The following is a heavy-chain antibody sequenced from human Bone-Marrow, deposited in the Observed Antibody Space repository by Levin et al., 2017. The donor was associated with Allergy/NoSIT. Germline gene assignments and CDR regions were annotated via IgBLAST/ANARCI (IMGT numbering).Heavy chain of an antibody. CDR3: ATSGIAVTGETYYFDY. Sequence: PGESLKISCAASGFTFRNYGMHWVRQAPGKGLEWVAVISYDGSNKYYRDSVKGRFTISRDNSKNTLYLQMNSLRAEDTAVFYCATSGIAVTGETYYFDYWGQGTLVTVSS. CDR1: GFTFRNYG. V-gene: IGHV3-30*03. CDR2: ISYDGSNK. D-gene: IGHD6-19*01. J-gene: IGHJ4*02.